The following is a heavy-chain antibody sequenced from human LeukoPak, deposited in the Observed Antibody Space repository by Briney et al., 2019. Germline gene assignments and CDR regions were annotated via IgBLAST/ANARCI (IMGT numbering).Heavy chain of an antibody. D-gene: IGHD3-16*01. Sequence: GESLKVSCKGSGYSFTNYWIGWVRQMSGKGLEWMGIIYPGDSDTRYSPSFQGQVTISADKPISTAYLQWSSLKASDTAMYYCARLGQPHWFDPWGQGTLVTVSS. J-gene: IGHJ5*02. CDR2: IYPGDSDT. CDR3: ARLGQPHWFDP. CDR1: GYSFTNYW. V-gene: IGHV5-51*01.